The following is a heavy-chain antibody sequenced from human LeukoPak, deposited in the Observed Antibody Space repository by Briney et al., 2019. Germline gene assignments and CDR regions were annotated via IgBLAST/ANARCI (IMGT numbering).Heavy chain of an antibody. V-gene: IGHV4-59*08. CDR3: ARHERGAENLDY. CDR2: VSYSRRT. Sequence: SETLSLTCTVSGASISNYYWSWIRQPPGKGLECIGYVSYSRRTNHNPSLKSRVTISADTSKNQFSLKLTSVTAADTAVYYCARHERGAENLDYWGQGTLVTVSS. J-gene: IGHJ4*02. CDR1: GASISNYY. D-gene: IGHD1-1*01.